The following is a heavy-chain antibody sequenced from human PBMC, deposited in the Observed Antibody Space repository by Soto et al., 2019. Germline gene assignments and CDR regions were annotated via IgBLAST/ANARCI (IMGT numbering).Heavy chain of an antibody. CDR1: GFILSDCA. CDR2: ISSSSSVI. Sequence: EVQLVESGGGLVQPGGSLRLSCATSGFILSDCAMNWVRQAPGKGLEWVSYISSSSSVIDYADSVKGRFNVSRDNARNSLYLQMISLRAEDTAVYYCARDLSWGSNWYYYMDVWGKGTTVTVSS. J-gene: IGHJ6*03. CDR3: ARDLSWGSNWYYYMDV. D-gene: IGHD7-27*01. V-gene: IGHV3-48*01.